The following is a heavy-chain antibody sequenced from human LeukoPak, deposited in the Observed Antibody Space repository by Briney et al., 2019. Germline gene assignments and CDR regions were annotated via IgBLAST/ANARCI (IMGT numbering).Heavy chain of an antibody. CDR3: ARAATRETLDY. Sequence: SQILSLTCTVSGGSISSGDYYWSWIRQPPGKGLEWIGYIYYSGSTYYNPSLKSRVTISVDTSKNQFSLKLSSVTAADTAVYYCARAATRETLDYWGQGTLVTVSS. J-gene: IGHJ4*02. CDR2: IYYSGST. V-gene: IGHV4-30-4*01. D-gene: IGHD5-24*01. CDR1: GGSISSGDYY.